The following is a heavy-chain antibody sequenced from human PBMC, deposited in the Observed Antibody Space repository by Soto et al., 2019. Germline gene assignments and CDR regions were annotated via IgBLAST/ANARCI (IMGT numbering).Heavy chain of an antibody. J-gene: IGHJ4*02. CDR1: GYTFTSYY. Sequence: ASVKVACTASGYTFTSYYMHWGRQTTGQGLEWMGIINPSGGSTSYAQKFQGRVTMTRDTSTSTVYMELSSLRSEDTAVYYCARDGGTYSSSWYEVYWGQGTLVTVSS. V-gene: IGHV1-46*01. CDR2: INPSGGST. D-gene: IGHD6-13*01. CDR3: ARDGGTYSSSWYEVY.